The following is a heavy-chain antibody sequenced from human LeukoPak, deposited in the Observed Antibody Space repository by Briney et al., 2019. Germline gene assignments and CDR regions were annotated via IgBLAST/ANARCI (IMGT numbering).Heavy chain of an antibody. CDR2: THYTGST. J-gene: IGHJ4*02. CDR1: GDSISNGDYY. Sequence: KPSETLSLTCTLSGDSISNGDYYWSWIRQPPEKALEWIGQTHYTGSTNYKASLKSRVTISVDTSKNQSSLKVISATAADTAVYYCARGSYGDYSYFDYWGQGTLVTVSS. CDR3: ARGSYGDYSYFDY. V-gene: IGHV4-30-4*08. D-gene: IGHD2-15*01.